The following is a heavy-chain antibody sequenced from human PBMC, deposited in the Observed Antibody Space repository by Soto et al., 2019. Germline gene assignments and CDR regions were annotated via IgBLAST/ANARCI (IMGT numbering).Heavy chain of an antibody. CDR1: GFTFSSYS. CDR3: ARAIYGDYAWLDP. CDR2: ISSSSSYI. V-gene: IGHV3-21*01. J-gene: IGHJ5*02. D-gene: IGHD4-17*01. Sequence: GGSLRLSCAASGFTFSSYSMNWVRQAPGKGLEWVSSISSSSSYIYYADSVKGRFTISRDNAKNSLYLQMNSLRAEDTAVYYCARAIYGDYAWLDPWGQGTLVTDSS.